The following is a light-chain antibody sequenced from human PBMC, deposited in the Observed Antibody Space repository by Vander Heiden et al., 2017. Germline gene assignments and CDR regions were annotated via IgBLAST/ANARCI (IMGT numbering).Light chain of an antibody. CDR3: QSYDSSLSGWV. Sequence: QSVLTQPPSVSAAPGQRLTISCTGSSSNIGAGYGVHWYQQLPGTAPKLLIYGNSNRPSGVPDRFSGSKSGTSASLAITGLQAEDEADYYCQSYDSSLSGWVFGGGTKLTVL. CDR2: GNS. CDR1: SSNIGAGYG. J-gene: IGLJ2*01. V-gene: IGLV1-40*01.